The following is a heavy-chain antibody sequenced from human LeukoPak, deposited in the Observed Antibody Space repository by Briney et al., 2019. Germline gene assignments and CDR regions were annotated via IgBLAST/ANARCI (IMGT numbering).Heavy chain of an antibody. Sequence: SETLSLTCTVSGGSISSYYWSWIRQPPGKGLEWIGYIYYSGSTNYNPSLKSRVTISVDTSKNQFSLKLSSVTAADTAVYYCARDGGGDYDTLTGQGTNWFDPWGQGTLVTVSS. CDR1: GGSISSYY. CDR3: ARDGGGDYDTLTGQGTNWFDP. CDR2: IYYSGST. V-gene: IGHV4-59*01. D-gene: IGHD3-9*01. J-gene: IGHJ5*02.